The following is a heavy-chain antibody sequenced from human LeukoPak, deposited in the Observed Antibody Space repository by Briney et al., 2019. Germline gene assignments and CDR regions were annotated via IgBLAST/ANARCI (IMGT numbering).Heavy chain of an antibody. CDR1: GYTFSSYY. CDR3: ARENDSRSWFDY. V-gene: IGHV1-46*01. D-gene: IGHD6-13*01. CDR2: INTSSGST. Sequence: ASVKVSCKASGYTFSSYYMHWVRHAPGQGIEWMGIINTSSGSTSYAQKSQSRVTMTRETSTSTVYMEVSSLRCEDSAGYYCARENDSRSWFDYWGQGTLVTVSS. J-gene: IGHJ4*02.